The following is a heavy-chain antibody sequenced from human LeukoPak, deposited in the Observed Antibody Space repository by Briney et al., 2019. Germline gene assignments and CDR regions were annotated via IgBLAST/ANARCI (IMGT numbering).Heavy chain of an antibody. D-gene: IGHD3-10*01. J-gene: IGHJ4*02. Sequence: PGGSLRLSCAASVFTFSSYSMNWVRQAPGKGLEWVSSISSSSSYIYYADSVKGRFTISRDNAKNSLYLQMNSLRAEDMALYYCARGLVRGVIRWLYFDYWGQGTLVTVSS. V-gene: IGHV3-21*04. CDR3: ARGLVRGVIRWLYFDY. CDR1: VFTFSSYS. CDR2: ISSSSSYI.